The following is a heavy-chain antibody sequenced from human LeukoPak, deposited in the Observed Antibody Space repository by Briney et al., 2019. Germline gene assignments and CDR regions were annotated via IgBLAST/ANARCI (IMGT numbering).Heavy chain of an antibody. J-gene: IGHJ4*02. V-gene: IGHV4-59*01. CDR3: ARGIFYYGSGSYYNAYFDY. D-gene: IGHD3-10*01. CDR2: ISYSGST. Sequence: SETLSLTCTLSGGSISTYYWSWIRQPPGKGLEWIGYISYSGSTNYKPSLKSRVTISVDTSKNQFSLRLNSVTAADTAVYYCARGIFYYGSGSYYNAYFDYWGQGTLVTVSS. CDR1: GGSISTYY.